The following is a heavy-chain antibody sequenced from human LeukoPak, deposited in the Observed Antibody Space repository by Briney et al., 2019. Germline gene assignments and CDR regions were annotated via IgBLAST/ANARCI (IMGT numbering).Heavy chain of an antibody. CDR1: GFTFSSYG. V-gene: IGHV3-30*02. J-gene: IGHJ4*02. CDR3: ARDPIAAAGTGY. D-gene: IGHD6-13*01. CDR2: IRYDGSNK. Sequence: GGSLRLSCAASGFTFSSYGMHWVRQAPGKGLEWVAFIRYDGSNKYYADSVKGRFTISRDNSKNTLYLQMNSLRAEDTAVYYCARDPIAAAGTGYWGQGTLVTVSS.